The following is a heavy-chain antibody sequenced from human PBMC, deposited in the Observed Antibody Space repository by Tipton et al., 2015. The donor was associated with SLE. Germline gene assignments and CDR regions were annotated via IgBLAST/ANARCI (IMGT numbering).Heavy chain of an antibody. D-gene: IGHD2-8*02. CDR3: AKPPGGSPYFHH. Sequence: SLRLSCAASGFTFSSYGMHWVRQAPGKGLEWVAFIRYDGSNKYYADSVKGRFTISRDNSKNTLYLQMNSLRAEDTAVYYCAKPPGGSPYFHHWGQGTLVTVSS. V-gene: IGHV3-30*02. J-gene: IGHJ1*01. CDR1: GFTFSSYG. CDR2: IRYDGSNK.